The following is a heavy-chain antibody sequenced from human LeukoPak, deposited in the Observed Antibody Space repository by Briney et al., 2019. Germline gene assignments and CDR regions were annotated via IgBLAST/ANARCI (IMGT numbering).Heavy chain of an antibody. CDR1: GGSISSYY. Sequence: SETLSLTCTVSGGSISSYYWSWIRQPPGKGLEWIGYIYYSRSTNYNPSLKSRVTISVDTSKNQFSLKLSSVTAADTAVYYCASVATVTTRAPYNWFGPWGQGTLVTVSS. V-gene: IGHV4-59*01. CDR2: IYYSRST. D-gene: IGHD4-17*01. J-gene: IGHJ5*02. CDR3: ASVATVTTRAPYNWFGP.